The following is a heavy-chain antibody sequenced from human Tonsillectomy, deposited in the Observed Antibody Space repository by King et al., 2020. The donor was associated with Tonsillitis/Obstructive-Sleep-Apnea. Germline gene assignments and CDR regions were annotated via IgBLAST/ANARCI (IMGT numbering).Heavy chain of an antibody. CDR2: ISSNGGST. V-gene: IGHV3-64D*06. CDR3: VKHDGYCRSTSCYDSFDI. CDR1: GFTFSSYA. J-gene: IGHJ3*02. Sequence: VQLVESGGGLVQPGGSLRLSCSASGFTFSSYAMHWVRQAPGKGLEYVSAISSNGGSTYYADSVKGRFTISLDNSKTTLYLQMSSMSAEDTAVYYCVKHDGYCRSTSCYDSFDIWGQGTMVTVSS. D-gene: IGHD2-2*01.